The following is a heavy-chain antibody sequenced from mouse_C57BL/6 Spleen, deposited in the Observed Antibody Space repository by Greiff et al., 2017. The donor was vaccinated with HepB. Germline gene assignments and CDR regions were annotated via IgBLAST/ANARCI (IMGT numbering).Heavy chain of an antibody. D-gene: IGHD1-1*01. Sequence: VQLQQSGAELVRPGASVKLSCTASGFNIKDYYMHWVKQRPEQGLEWIGRIDPEDGDTEYAPKFQGKATMTADTSSNTAYLQLSSLTSEDTAVYYCTATTVDYAMDYWGQGTSVTVSS. V-gene: IGHV14-1*01. CDR2: IDPEDGDT. CDR1: GFNIKDYY. CDR3: TATTVDYAMDY. J-gene: IGHJ4*01.